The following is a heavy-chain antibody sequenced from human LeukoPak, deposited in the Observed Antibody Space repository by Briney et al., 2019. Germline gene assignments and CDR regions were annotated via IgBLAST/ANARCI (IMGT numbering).Heavy chain of an antibody. CDR1: GYTFTSYD. J-gene: IGHJ6*03. V-gene: IGHV1-8*01. D-gene: IGHD2-2*01. CDR2: MNPNSGNT. Sequence: GASVKVSCKASGYTFTSYDINWVRQATGQGLEWMGWMNPNSGNTGYAQKFQGRITITRNTTISPAYMELSRLRSEDTAVYYCARGPGPQLLWYYYMDVWGKGTTVTVSS. CDR3: ARGPGPQLLWYYYMDV.